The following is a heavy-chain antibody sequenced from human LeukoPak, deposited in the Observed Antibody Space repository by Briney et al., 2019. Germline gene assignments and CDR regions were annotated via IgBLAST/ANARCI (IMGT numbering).Heavy chain of an antibody. D-gene: IGHD3-10*01. CDR3: AIGPLMVRGIDYYFDY. V-gene: IGHV1-18*04. CDR1: GYTFNGYY. J-gene: IGHJ4*02. Sequence: ASVKVSCKASGYTFNGYYMHWVRQAPGQGLEWMGWISAYNGNTNYAQKLQGRVAMTTDTSTSTAYVELRSLRSDDTAVYYCAIGPLMVRGIDYYFDYWGQGTLATVSS. CDR2: ISAYNGNT.